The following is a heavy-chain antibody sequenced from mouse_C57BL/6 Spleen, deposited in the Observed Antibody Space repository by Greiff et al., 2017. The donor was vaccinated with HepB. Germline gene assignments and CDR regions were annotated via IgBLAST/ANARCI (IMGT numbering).Heavy chain of an antibody. CDR2: ISSGGSYT. D-gene: IGHD1-1*01. Sequence: EVKVVESGGDLVKPGGSLKLSCAASGFTFSSYGMSWVRQTPDKRLEWVATISSGGSYTYYPDSVKGRFTISRDNAKNTLYLQMSSLKSEDTAMYYCARYGSRTGTFPFDYWSQGTTLTVSS. CDR1: GFTFSSYG. CDR3: ARYGSRTGTFPFDY. V-gene: IGHV5-6*01. J-gene: IGHJ2*01.